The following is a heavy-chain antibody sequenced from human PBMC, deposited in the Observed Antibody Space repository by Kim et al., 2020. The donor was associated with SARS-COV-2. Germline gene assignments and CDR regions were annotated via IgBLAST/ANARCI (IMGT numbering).Heavy chain of an antibody. J-gene: IGHJ6*03. Sequence: YADDVKYRVTVSGDNTKNTVYLQMNRLRAEDTAVYYCASAGPGSYFCYMDVWGKGTTVTVSS. D-gene: IGHD3-10*01. CDR3: ASAGPGSYFCYMDV. V-gene: IGHV3-30*01.